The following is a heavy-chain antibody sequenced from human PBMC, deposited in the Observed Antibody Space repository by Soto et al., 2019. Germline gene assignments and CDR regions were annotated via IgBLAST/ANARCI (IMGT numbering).Heavy chain of an antibody. J-gene: IGHJ4*02. CDR2: IYHSGST. Sequence: SETLSLTCTVSGGSISSSSYYWGWIRQSPGKGLEWIGSIYHSGSTYYNPSLRSRVTISVDTSKNQFSLKLSSVTAADTAVYYCASRRPNGYSYGAFDYWGQGTLVTVSS. D-gene: IGHD5-18*01. CDR3: ASRRPNGYSYGAFDY. V-gene: IGHV4-39*07. CDR1: GGSISSSSYY.